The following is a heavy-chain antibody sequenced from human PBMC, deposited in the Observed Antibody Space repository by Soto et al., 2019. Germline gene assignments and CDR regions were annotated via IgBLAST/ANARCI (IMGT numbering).Heavy chain of an antibody. CDR3: ARGLLAPGVDYGIDV. J-gene: IGHJ6*02. CDR1: GYTFTGYY. V-gene: IGHV1-2*04. CDR2: INPNSGGT. Sequence: GASVKVSCKASGYTFTGYYMHCVRQAPGQGLEWMGWINPNSGGTNYAHKFQGWVTMTRDTSISTAYMELSRLRSDDTAVYYCARGLLAPGVDYGIDVWGQGTTVTVSS.